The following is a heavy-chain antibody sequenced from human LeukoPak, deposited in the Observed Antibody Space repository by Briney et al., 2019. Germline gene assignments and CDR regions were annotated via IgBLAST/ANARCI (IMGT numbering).Heavy chain of an antibody. V-gene: IGHV3-23*01. CDR2: ISFSGDST. Sequence: GGSLRLSCAASGFTFSSYGMSWVRQAPGKGLEWVSAISFSGDSTYYADSVKGRFTISRDNSKNTLYLQMNSLRAEDTAVYYCAKVGDNWDFDYWGQGTLVIVSS. D-gene: IGHD1-1*01. CDR3: AKVGDNWDFDY. CDR1: GFTFSSYG. J-gene: IGHJ4*02.